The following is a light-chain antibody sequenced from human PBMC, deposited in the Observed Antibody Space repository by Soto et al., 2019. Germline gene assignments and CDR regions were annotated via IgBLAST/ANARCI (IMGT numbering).Light chain of an antibody. V-gene: IGKV1-5*03. CDR3: QQYDSYST. J-gene: IGKJ1*01. CDR2: RAA. Sequence: DIQITQSPSTLSASVGDRVTITCRASQSISTWLAWYQLKPGKVPKLLMYRAADLESGVPSRFSGSGSGTEFTLTISRLQLDDFATYYCQQYDSYSTFGQGTKVDI. CDR1: QSISTW.